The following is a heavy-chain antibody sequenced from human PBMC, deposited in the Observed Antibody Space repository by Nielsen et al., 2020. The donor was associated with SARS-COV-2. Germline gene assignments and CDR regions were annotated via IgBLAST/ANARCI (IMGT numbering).Heavy chain of an antibody. Sequence: VKVSCKASGYTFTGYYMHWVRQAPGQGLEWMGRINPNSGGTNYAQKFQGRVTMTRDTSISTAYMELSRLRSDDTAVYYCARAPGSDYDILTGYYRGLSDYWGQGTLVTVSS. V-gene: IGHV1-2*06. CDR3: ARAPGSDYDILTGYYRGLSDY. CDR1: GYTFTGYY. CDR2: INPNSGGT. J-gene: IGHJ4*02. D-gene: IGHD3-9*01.